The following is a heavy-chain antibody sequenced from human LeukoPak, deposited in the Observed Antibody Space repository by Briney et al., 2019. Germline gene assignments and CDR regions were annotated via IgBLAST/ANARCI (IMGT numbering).Heavy chain of an antibody. D-gene: IGHD5-18*01. V-gene: IGHV4-59*01. CDR3: ARSRSGYSYDHAAFDI. CDR2: IDYRGST. J-gene: IGHJ3*02. Sequence: SETLSLTCTVSGVSISSYYWSWLRQPPGKGLEWIAYIDYRGSTTYNPSLKSRVTISVDTSRNQFSLKLSSVTAADTAVYYCARSRSGYSYDHAAFDIWGQGTMVTVSS. CDR1: GVSISSYY.